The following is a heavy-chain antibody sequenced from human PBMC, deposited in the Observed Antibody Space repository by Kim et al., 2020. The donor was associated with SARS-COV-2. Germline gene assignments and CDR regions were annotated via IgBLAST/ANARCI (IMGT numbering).Heavy chain of an antibody. Sequence: SVKVSCKASGGTFSSYAISWVRQAPGQGLEWMGGIIPIFGTANYAQKFQGRVTITADESTSTAYMELSGLRSEDTAVYYCVSYSSSSLASPLDYWGQGTLVTVSS. D-gene: IGHD6-6*01. CDR2: IIPIFGTA. CDR1: GGTFSSYA. V-gene: IGHV1-69*13. J-gene: IGHJ4*02. CDR3: VSYSSSSLASPLDY.